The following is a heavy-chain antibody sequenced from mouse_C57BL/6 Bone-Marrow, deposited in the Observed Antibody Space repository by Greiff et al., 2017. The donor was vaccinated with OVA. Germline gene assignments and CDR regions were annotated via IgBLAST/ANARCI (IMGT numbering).Heavy chain of an antibody. D-gene: IGHD1-1*01. CDR1: GYTFTSYW. V-gene: IGHV1-59*01. CDR3: ARKLYGSSYYYAMDY. CDR2: IDPSDSYT. J-gene: IGHJ4*01. Sequence: QVQLQQPGAELVRPGTSVKLSCKASGYTFTSYWMHWVKQRPGQGLEWIGVIDPSDSYTNYNQKFKGKATLTVDTSSSTAYMQLSSLTSEDSAVYYCARKLYGSSYYYAMDYWGQGTSVTVSS.